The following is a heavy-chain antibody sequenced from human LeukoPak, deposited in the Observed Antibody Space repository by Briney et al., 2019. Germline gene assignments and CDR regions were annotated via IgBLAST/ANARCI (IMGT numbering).Heavy chain of an antibody. CDR1: GYSFSNYG. D-gene: IGHD3-22*01. Sequence: ASVKVSCKASGYSFSNYGISWVRQAPGQGLEWMGWISAYNGNIKYAHKLQDRVTMTTDTSTSTAYMDLRSLRSDDTAVYYCARDYYDSSGNNYFDYWGQRTLVTVSS. CDR2: ISAYNGNI. V-gene: IGHV1-18*01. J-gene: IGHJ4*02. CDR3: ARDYYDSSGNNYFDY.